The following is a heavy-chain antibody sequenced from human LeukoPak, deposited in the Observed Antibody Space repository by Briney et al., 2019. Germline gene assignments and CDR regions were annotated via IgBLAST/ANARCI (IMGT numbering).Heavy chain of an antibody. CDR1: GFTFSAYS. J-gene: IGHJ4*02. CDR3: AKDTGYDSSGYADY. D-gene: IGHD3-22*01. V-gene: IGHV3-48*04. Sequence: GGSLRLSCAASGFTFSAYSMNWVRQAPGKGPEWVSYINRGSDTSFYADSVKGRFTVSRDNAKNSLYLQMNSLRAEDTALYYCAKDTGYDSSGYADYWGQGTLVTVSS. CDR2: INRGSDTS.